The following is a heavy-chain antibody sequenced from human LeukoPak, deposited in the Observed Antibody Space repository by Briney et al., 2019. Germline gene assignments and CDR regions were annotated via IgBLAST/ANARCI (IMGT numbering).Heavy chain of an antibody. V-gene: IGHV3-20*04. CDR2: INWNGGST. Sequence: GGSLRLSCAASGVTFDDYGMSWVRQAPGKGLEWVSGINWNGGSTGYADSVKGRFTISRDNAKSSLYLQMNSLRAEDTALYYCARGCNYYDSSGYGPNYYYYYMDVWGKGTTVTVSS. CDR3: ARGCNYYDSSGYGPNYYYYYMDV. J-gene: IGHJ6*03. CDR1: GVTFDDYG. D-gene: IGHD3-22*01.